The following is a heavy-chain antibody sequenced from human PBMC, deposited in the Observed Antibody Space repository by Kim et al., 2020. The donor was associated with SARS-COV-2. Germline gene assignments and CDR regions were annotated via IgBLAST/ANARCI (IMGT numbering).Heavy chain of an antibody. D-gene: IGHD3-10*01. CDR1: GYTFTNSA. J-gene: IGHJ3*02. V-gene: IGHV1-3*01. Sequence: ASVKVSCKASGYTFTNSAMHWVRQAPGQRLAWMGWINAGNGKTEYSQKFQGRVTITRDTSANTAYMELSSLRSEDTAMYYCARDLYSSGTYYFGGAFAIWGQGTMVTVSS. CDR3: ARDLYSSGTYYFGGAFAI. CDR2: INAGNGKT.